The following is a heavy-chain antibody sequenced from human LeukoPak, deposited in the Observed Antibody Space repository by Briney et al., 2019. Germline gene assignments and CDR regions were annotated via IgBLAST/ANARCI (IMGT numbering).Heavy chain of an antibody. D-gene: IGHD3-22*01. Sequence: SETLSLTCAVYGGSFSGYYWSWIRQPPGKGLEWIGEINHSGSTNYNPSLKCRVTISVDTSKNQFSLKLSSVTAADTAVYYCARGLGSRFYYDSSGHYQYWGQGTLVTVSS. CDR3: ARGLGSRFYYDSSGHYQY. J-gene: IGHJ4*02. V-gene: IGHV4-34*01. CDR2: INHSGST. CDR1: GGSFSGYY.